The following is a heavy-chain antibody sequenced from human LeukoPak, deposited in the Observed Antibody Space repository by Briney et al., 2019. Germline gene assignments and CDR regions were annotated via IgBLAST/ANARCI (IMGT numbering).Heavy chain of an antibody. J-gene: IGHJ4*02. V-gene: IGHV3-23*01. Sequence: GGSLRLSCAASSFTLSTYAMSWVRQTPGKGLEWVAATSSSDAGTYHADSVRGRFTISRDNSKSTLYLQMNSLRAEDAAVYFCAKAPVTSCRGAYCYPFDSWGQGTLVTVSS. CDR2: TSSSDAGT. CDR3: AKAPVTSCRGAYCYPFDS. D-gene: IGHD2-21*01. CDR1: SFTLSTYA.